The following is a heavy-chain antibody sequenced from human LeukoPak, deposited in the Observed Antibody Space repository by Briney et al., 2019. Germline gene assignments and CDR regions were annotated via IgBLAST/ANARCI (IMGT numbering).Heavy chain of an antibody. D-gene: IGHD5-12*01. Sequence: PSETLSLTCTVSGGSISSGSYYWSWIRQPAGKGLEWIGRIYTSGSTNYNPSLKSRVTISVDMSKNQFSLKLSSVTAADTAVYYCARDPGYSGYDWYFDYWGQGTLVTVSS. CDR2: IYTSGST. CDR1: GGSISSGSYY. CDR3: ARDPGYSGYDWYFDY. V-gene: IGHV4-61*02. J-gene: IGHJ4*02.